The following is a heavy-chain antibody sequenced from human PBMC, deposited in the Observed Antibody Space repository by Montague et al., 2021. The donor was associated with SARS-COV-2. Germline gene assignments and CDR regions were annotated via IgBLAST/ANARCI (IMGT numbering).Heavy chain of an antibody. Sequence: SLRLSCAASGFIFSSYEMNWVRQAPGQGLEWVSYIGSSDSTIYYADSVKGRFTISRGNAKNSLYLQMNGLRAEDTAVYYCARGSLGYGYGPEGDSLDYWGQGTLVTVSS. CDR2: IGSSDSTI. CDR3: ARGSLGYGYGPEGDSLDY. V-gene: IGHV3-48*03. CDR1: GFIFSSYE. J-gene: IGHJ4*02. D-gene: IGHD5-18*01.